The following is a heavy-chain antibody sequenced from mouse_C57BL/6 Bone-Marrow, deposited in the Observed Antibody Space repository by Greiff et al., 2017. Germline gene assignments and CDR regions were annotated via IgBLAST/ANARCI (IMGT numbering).Heavy chain of an antibody. CDR3: VKAYGNYEIDYAMDY. CDR2: IRNKANGYTT. Sequence: EVKLMESGGGLVQPGASLRLSCAASGFTFTDYYMSWVRQPPGQAPEWLALIRNKANGYTTEYTASVKGRFTVSRDNSQNILYLQMNTLRAEDSATYDCVKAYGNYEIDYAMDYWGQGTSVTVSS. CDR1: GFTFTDYY. D-gene: IGHD2-1*01. V-gene: IGHV7-4*01. J-gene: IGHJ4*01.